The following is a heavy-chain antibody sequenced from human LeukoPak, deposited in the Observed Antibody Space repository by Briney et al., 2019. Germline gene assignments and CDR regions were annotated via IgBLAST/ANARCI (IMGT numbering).Heavy chain of an antibody. CDR3: ARRGGGPYPYYFDS. J-gene: IGHJ4*02. V-gene: IGHV4-34*01. CDR1: GGSFSTYY. Sequence: SETLSLTCAVYGGSFSTYYWSWIRQPPGKGLEWIGEIDHRGSTNYNPSLKSRVTISVDTSKSQFSLNLSSVTAADTAVYFCARRGGGPYPYYFDSWGQGALVTVSS. D-gene: IGHD2-15*01. CDR2: IDHRGST.